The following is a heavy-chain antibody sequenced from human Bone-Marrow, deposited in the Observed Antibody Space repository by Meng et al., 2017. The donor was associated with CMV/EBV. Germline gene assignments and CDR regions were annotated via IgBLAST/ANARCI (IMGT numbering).Heavy chain of an antibody. CDR2: IYHSGST. CDR3: AREAFGFGFDF. D-gene: IGHD3-10*01. Sequence: CTLSGGSINSGDYSWSWIRQPPGKGLEWIGYIYHSGSTSYNPSLKSRVTISVDRSRHQFSLILTSVTAADTAVYYCAREAFGFGFDFWGQGTLVTVSS. V-gene: IGHV4-30-2*01. CDR1: GGSINSGDYS. J-gene: IGHJ4*02.